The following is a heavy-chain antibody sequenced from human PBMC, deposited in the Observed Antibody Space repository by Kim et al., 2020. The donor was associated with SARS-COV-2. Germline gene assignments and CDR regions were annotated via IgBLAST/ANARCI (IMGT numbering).Heavy chain of an antibody. D-gene: IGHD3-3*01. Sequence: ASVKVSCKASGYTFTSYYMHWVRQAPGQGLEWMGIINPSGGSTSYAQKFQGRVTMTRDTSTSTVYMELSSLRSEDTAVYYCARAPLNYDFWSGAPYGMDVWGQGTTVTVSS. J-gene: IGHJ6*02. V-gene: IGHV1-46*01. CDR3: ARAPLNYDFWSGAPYGMDV. CDR2: INPSGGST. CDR1: GYTFTSYY.